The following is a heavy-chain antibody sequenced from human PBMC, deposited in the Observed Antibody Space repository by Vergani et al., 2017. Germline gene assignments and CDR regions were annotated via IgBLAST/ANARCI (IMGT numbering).Heavy chain of an antibody. V-gene: IGHV4-34*01. CDR3: ARVVPWFISVYSYYYDCDMDV. D-gene: IGHD3-10*01. Sequence: QVQLQQWGAGLLKPSETLSLTCAVYGGSFSGYYWSWIRQPPGKGLEWIGEINHSGSTNYNPSLKSRVTISVDTSKNQFSLKLRSVTAADTAVYYCARVVPWFISVYSYYYDCDMDVWGKGTTVTVSS. J-gene: IGHJ6*03. CDR2: INHSGST. CDR1: GGSFSGYY.